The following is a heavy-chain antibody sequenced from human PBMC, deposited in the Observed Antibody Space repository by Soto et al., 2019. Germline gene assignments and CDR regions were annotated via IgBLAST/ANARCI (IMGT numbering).Heavy chain of an antibody. CDR2: IYYSGST. CDR1: GGSISSYY. D-gene: IGHD5-12*01. V-gene: IGHV4-59*01. J-gene: IGHJ4*02. Sequence: QVQLQESGPGLVKPSETLSLTCTVSGGSISSYYWSWIRQPPGKGLEWIGYIYYSGSTNYNPSLKSRVTISVDTSKNQFSLKLSSVTAADTAVYYCARGAGDGYILWGQGTLVTVSS. CDR3: ARGAGDGYIL.